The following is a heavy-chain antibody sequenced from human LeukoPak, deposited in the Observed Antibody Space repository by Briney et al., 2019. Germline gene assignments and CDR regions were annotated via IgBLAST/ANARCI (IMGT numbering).Heavy chain of an antibody. CDR2: ISGSGGST. D-gene: IGHD3-10*01. CDR1: GFTFSSYG. CDR3: AKDSTVRGVMWYFDY. V-gene: IGHV3-23*01. J-gene: IGHJ4*01. Sequence: GGSLRLSCAASGFTFSSYGMSWVRQAPGKGLEWVSAISGSGGSTYYADSVKGRFTISRDNSKNTLYLQMNSLRAEDTAVYYCAKDSTVRGVMWYFDYWGHGTLVTVSS.